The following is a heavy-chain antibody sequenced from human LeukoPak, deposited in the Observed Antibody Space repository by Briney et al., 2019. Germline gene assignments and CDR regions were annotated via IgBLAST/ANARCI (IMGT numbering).Heavy chain of an antibody. CDR3: ARRDISSGWSFDY. D-gene: IGHD6-19*01. CDR2: IHTSGST. J-gene: IGHJ4*02. CDR1: GGSISNYY. Sequence: SETLSLTCTVSGGSISNYYWSWIRQPVGKGLEWIGQIHTSGSTNYNPPLKSRVTMSIDTTEDQVSLTIRSVTAADTAFYYCARRDISSGWSFDYWGQGTLVTVSS. V-gene: IGHV4-4*07.